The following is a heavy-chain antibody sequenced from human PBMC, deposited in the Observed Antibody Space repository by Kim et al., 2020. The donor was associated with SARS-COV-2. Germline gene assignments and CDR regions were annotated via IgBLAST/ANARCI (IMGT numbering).Heavy chain of an antibody. J-gene: IGHJ4*02. Sequence: GGSLRLSCAASGFTFSSYGMHWVRQAPGKGLEWVAVIWYDGSNKYYADSVKGRFTISRDNSKNTLYLQMNSLRAEVTAVYYCAREPQWELKGGYFDYWGQGTLVTVSS. CDR1: GFTFSSYG. V-gene: IGHV3-33*01. D-gene: IGHD1-26*01. CDR3: AREPQWELKGGYFDY. CDR2: IWYDGSNK.